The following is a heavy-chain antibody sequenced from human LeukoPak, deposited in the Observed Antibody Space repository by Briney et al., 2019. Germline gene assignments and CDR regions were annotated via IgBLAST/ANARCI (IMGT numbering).Heavy chain of an antibody. CDR2: IRHDGTQ. CDR1: GFMFSGYG. D-gene: IGHD5-24*01. V-gene: IGHV3-30*02. J-gene: IGHJ4*02. Sequence: PGGSLRLSCAASGFMFSGYGMHWLRQAPGKGLEWVAFIRHDGTQYHTDSVKGRFTISRDNSKSTLFLQMYSLGPDDTAVYYCGKVRERDYNCLDSWGQGTLVTVSS. CDR3: GKVRERDYNCLDS.